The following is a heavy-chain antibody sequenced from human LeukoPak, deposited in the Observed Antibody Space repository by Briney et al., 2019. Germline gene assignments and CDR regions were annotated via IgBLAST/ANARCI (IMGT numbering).Heavy chain of an antibody. Sequence: SSQTLSLTCTVSGGSISSGSYYWSWIRQPAGKGLEWIGRIYTSGSTNYNPSLKSRVTISVDTSKNQFSLKLSSVTAADTAVYYCASVQLERRWVPQNFDYWGQGTLVTVSS. CDR1: GGSISSGSYY. CDR3: ASVQLERRWVPQNFDY. CDR2: IYTSGST. D-gene: IGHD1-1*01. J-gene: IGHJ4*02. V-gene: IGHV4-61*02.